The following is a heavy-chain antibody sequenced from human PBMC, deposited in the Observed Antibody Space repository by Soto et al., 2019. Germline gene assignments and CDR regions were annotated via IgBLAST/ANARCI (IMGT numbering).Heavy chain of an antibody. J-gene: IGHJ3*02. CDR1: GFTFSSYW. Sequence: EVQLVESGGGLVQPGGSLRLSCAASGFTFSSYWMSWVRQAPGKGLEWVANIKQDGSEKYYEDSVKGRFTISRDNAKNSLYLQMNSLRSEDTAVYYCARKQWVLENAFDIWGQGTMVTVSS. CDR3: ARKQWVLENAFDI. CDR2: IKQDGSEK. V-gene: IGHV3-7*01. D-gene: IGHD6-19*01.